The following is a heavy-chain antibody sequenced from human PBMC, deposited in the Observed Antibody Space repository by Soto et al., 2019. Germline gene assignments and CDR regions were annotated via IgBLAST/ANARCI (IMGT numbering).Heavy chain of an antibody. Sequence: PGGSLRLSCVASGLTFGSRAMSWVRQAPGEGLQWVSTITDTGGDAKYADSVRGRFVISRDSSKKTLYLQMTSLTAEDSAMYFCARGSTDSYPGSRIFDFCGRGTLVTVSS. D-gene: IGHD3-10*01. CDR1: GLTFGSRA. V-gene: IGHV3-23*01. CDR2: ITDTGGDA. J-gene: IGHJ4*02. CDR3: ARGSTDSYPGSRIFDF.